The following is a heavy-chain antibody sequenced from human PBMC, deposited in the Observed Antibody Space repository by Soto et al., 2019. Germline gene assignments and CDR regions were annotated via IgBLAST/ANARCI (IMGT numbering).Heavy chain of an antibody. CDR2: INHSGST. CDR3: ASGGITYYDILTGSEYDY. D-gene: IGHD3-9*01. V-gene: IGHV4-34*01. Sequence: ETLSLTCAVYGGSFSGYYWSWIRQPPGKGLEWIGEINHSGSTNYNPSLKSRVTISVDTSKNQFSLKLSSVTAADTAVYYCASGGITYYDILTGSEYDYWGQGTLVTVSS. J-gene: IGHJ4*02. CDR1: GGSFSGYY.